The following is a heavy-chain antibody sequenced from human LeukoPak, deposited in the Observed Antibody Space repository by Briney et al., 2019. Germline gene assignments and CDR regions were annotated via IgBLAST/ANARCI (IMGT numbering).Heavy chain of an antibody. CDR2: IRYDGSNK. Sequence: GGSLRLSCAASGFTFDDYGMSWVRQAPGKGLEWVAFIRYDGSNKYYADSVKGRFTISRDNSKNTLYLQMNSPRAEDTAVYYCAKDGMATIDYFDYWGQGTLVTVSS. V-gene: IGHV3-30*02. D-gene: IGHD5-12*01. CDR3: AKDGMATIDYFDY. CDR1: GFTFDDYG. J-gene: IGHJ4*02.